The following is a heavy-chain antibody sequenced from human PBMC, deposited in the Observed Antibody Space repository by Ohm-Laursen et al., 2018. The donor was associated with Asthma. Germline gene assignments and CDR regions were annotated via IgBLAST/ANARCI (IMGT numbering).Heavy chain of an antibody. D-gene: IGHD3-9*01. Sequence: SDTLSLTCTVSGGSVSSGSYYWSWIRQPPGKGLEWIGYIHYTGNTNYNAALKSRVTISGDMSKNQFSLKVSSVTAADTAVYFCARLDWAQSMFDAWGQGSLVTVSS. CDR1: GGSVSSGSYY. V-gene: IGHV4-61*01. CDR2: IHYTGNT. CDR3: ARLDWAQSMFDA. J-gene: IGHJ5*02.